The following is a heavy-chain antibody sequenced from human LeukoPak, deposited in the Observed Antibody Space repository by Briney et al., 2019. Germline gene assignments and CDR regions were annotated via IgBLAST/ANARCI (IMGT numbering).Heavy chain of an antibody. J-gene: IGHJ4*02. CDR3: VRADLRRPFDY. CDR2: INHSGST. D-gene: IGHD3-3*01. CDR1: GGSFSGYY. Sequence: SETLSLTCAVYGGSFSGYYWSWIRQPPGKGLEWIGEINHSGSTNYNPSLISRVTISVDTSKNQFSLKLSSVTAADTAVYYCVRADLRRPFDYWGQGTLVTVSS. V-gene: IGHV4-34*01.